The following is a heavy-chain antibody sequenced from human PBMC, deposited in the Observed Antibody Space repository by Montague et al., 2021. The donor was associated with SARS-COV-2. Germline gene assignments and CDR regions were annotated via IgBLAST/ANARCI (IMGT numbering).Heavy chain of an antibody. CDR3: ARHLRATRCAWCNSGNPL. D-gene: IGHD4-23*01. CDR1: GDSISNSYYY. Sequence: SETLSLTCIVSGDSISNSYYYWDWIRQPPGKGLEWIGSIYYSGSXYYNPPLRSRLTISLDTSRNQFSLKLASVTAADTAVYYCARHLRATRCAWCNSGNPLWGQGTLVTVSS. J-gene: IGHJ4*02. CDR2: IYYSGSX. V-gene: IGHV4-39*01.